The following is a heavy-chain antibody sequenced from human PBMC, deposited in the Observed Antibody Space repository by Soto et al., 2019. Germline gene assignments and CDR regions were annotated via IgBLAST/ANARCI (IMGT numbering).Heavy chain of an antibody. D-gene: IGHD6-19*01. J-gene: IGHJ4*02. V-gene: IGHV3-23*01. CDR1: GFTFSSYA. CDR3: AKDPDSSGLGQ. Sequence: PGGSLRLSCAASGFTFSSYAMSWVRQAPGKGLEWVSSISGSGGSTYYADSVKGRFTISRDNSKNTLSLQMNSLRAEDTAVYYCAKDPDSSGLGQWGQGTLVTVSS. CDR2: ISGSGGST.